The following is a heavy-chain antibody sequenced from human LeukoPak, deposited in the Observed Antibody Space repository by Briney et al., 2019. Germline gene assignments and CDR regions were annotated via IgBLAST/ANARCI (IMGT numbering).Heavy chain of an antibody. J-gene: IGHJ5*02. D-gene: IGHD2-2*01. CDR1: GYTFPEYA. V-gene: IGHV1-18*01. CDR2: ISGYNGNT. CDR3: ARDGSADCSSTSCFDP. Sequence: ASVKVSCKASGYTFPEYAITWVRQAPGQGLEWMGWISGYNGNTNYAQKVQGRVTMTIDTSTSTAYMELRSLRSDDTAVYYCARDGSADCSSTSCFDPWGQGTLVTVSS.